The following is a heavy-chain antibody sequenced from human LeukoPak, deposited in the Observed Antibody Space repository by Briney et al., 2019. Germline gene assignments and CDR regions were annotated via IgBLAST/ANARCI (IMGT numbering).Heavy chain of an antibody. CDR1: GFTLSSYA. CDR2: ISGSGGST. J-gene: IGHJ3*02. Sequence: GGPLRLSCAASGFTLSSYAMSWVRQAPGKGLEWVSAISGSGGSTYYADSVKGRFTISRDNSKNTLYLQMNSLRAEDTAVYYCAKDRLWFGNLDAFDIWGQGTMVTVSS. CDR3: AKDRLWFGNLDAFDI. D-gene: IGHD3-10*01. V-gene: IGHV3-23*01.